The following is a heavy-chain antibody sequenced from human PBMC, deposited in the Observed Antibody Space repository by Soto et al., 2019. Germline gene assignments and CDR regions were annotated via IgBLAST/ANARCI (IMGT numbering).Heavy chain of an antibody. J-gene: IGHJ4*02. V-gene: IGHV1-46*01. CDR3: ARGGGTLDY. CDR2: ISTRDGTT. CDR1: GYTFISYA. Sequence: ASVKVSCKASGYTFISYAMYWLRQAPGQGLEWMGIISTRDGTTTYALNFQDRVTMTRDTSTSTVYMDLNNVTSEDTAVYYCARGGGTLDYWGQGTLVTVSS.